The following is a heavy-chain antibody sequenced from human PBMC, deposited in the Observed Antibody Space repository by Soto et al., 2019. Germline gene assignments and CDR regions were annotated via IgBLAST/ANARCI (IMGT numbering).Heavy chain of an antibody. CDR1: GGTFSGYA. J-gene: IGHJ6*02. D-gene: IGHD2-2*01. V-gene: IGHV1-69*13. Sequence: GASVKVSCKASGGTFSGYAISWVRQAPGQGLEWMGGIIPIFGTANYAQKFQGRVTITADESTSTAYMELSSLRSEDTAVYYCASSPAALHYYYYGMDVWGHGTTVTVSS. CDR3: ASSPAALHYYYYGMDV. CDR2: IIPIFGTA.